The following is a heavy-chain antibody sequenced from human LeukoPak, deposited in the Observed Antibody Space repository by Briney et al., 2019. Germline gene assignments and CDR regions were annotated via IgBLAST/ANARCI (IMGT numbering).Heavy chain of an antibody. CDR2: IYRGGST. Sequence: PGGSLRLSCAASGFTVSRNYMTRVRQAPGQGLAWVSVIYRGGSTYHADSVKGRFTISRDNSKNTLYLQMNSLRAEDTAVYYCARAGPTGTNDAFDIWGQGTMVTVSS. V-gene: IGHV3-53*01. J-gene: IGHJ3*02. CDR3: ARAGPTGTNDAFDI. CDR1: GFTVSRNY. D-gene: IGHD1-1*01.